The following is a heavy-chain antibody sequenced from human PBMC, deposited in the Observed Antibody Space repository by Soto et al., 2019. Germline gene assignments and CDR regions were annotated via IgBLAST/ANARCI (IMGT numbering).Heavy chain of an antibody. CDR1: GFTFSSYA. CDR2: ISGSYDNT. J-gene: IGHJ4*02. D-gene: IGHD2-21*01. V-gene: IGHV3-23*01. Sequence: EVHLLESGGGLVQPGGSLRLSCAASGFTFSSYAMSWVRQAPGKGLDWVSAISGSYDNTYYADSVKGRFTISRDNSKNTLYLQMNSLRAEDTAVYYCAKGANNGVMATLGLDYWGQGTLVTVAS. CDR3: AKGANNGVMATLGLDY.